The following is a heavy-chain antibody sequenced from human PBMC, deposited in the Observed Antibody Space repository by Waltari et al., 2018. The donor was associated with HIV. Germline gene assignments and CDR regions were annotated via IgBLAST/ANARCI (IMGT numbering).Heavy chain of an antibody. Sequence: QVQLVESGGGVVQPGRSLRLSCDASGFTFSSYGLHWVRQVPGKGLEWVAVIWYDGSNKYYADSVKGRFTISRDNSKNTLYLQMNSLRAEDTAVYYCARDQTGTTYGYYYYGMDVWGQGTTVTVSS. D-gene: IGHD1-7*01. CDR2: IWYDGSNK. J-gene: IGHJ6*02. CDR3: ARDQTGTTYGYYYYGMDV. V-gene: IGHV3-33*01. CDR1: GFTFSSYG.